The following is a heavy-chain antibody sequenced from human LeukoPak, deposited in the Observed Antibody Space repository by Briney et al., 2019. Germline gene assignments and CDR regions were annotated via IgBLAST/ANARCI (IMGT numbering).Heavy chain of an antibody. Sequence: GGSLRLSCAASGSAFSSYEMNWVRQAPGKGLELISYISSSGNTIYYADSVKGRFTISRDNAKNSLHLQMNSLRAEDTAVYYCACRFLEWPKAWGQGTLVTVSS. J-gene: IGHJ5*02. V-gene: IGHV3-48*03. CDR1: GSAFSSYE. CDR2: ISSSGNTI. CDR3: ACRFLEWPKA. D-gene: IGHD3-3*01.